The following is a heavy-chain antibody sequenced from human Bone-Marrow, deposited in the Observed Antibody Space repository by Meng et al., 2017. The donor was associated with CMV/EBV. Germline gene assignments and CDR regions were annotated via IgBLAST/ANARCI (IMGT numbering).Heavy chain of an antibody. V-gene: IGHV3-20*04. CDR3: VRDEGHYTFQP. D-gene: IGHD3-3*01. CDR2: ITSNGGKI. Sequence: GESLKISCAASGFTFRDHGMAWVRQGPGTGLEWVSGITSNGGKIGYADSVKGRFTISRDNARNSLYLQMNGLRAEDTALYYCVRDEGHYTFQPWGRGNLVNVSS. CDR1: GFTFRDHG. J-gene: IGHJ5*02.